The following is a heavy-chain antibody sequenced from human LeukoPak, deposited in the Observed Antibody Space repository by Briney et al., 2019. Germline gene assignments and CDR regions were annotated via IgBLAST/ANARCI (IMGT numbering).Heavy chain of an antibody. CDR3: ARDIDGSGSYYFDY. J-gene: IGHJ4*02. D-gene: IGHD3-10*01. CDR2: ISWNSGSI. Sequence: GGSLRLSCAASGFTFDDYAMHWVRQAPGKGLEWVSGISWNSGSIGYADSVKGRFTISRDNAKNSLYLQMNSLRAEDTAVYYCARDIDGSGSYYFDYWGQGTLVTVSS. V-gene: IGHV3-9*01. CDR1: GFTFDDYA.